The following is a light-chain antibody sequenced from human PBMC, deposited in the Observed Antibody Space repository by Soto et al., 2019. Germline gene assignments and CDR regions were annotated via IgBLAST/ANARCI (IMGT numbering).Light chain of an antibody. Sequence: EIVLTQSPGTLSLSPGERATLSCRASQSVSSTYLIWYQQKPGQAPRLLIYGASSRATGVPDRFSGGGSGTDFTLTISRLEPEDFALYFCQQYGNPRITFGQGTRLEIK. V-gene: IGKV3-20*01. CDR3: QQYGNPRIT. CDR2: GAS. CDR1: QSVSSTY. J-gene: IGKJ5*01.